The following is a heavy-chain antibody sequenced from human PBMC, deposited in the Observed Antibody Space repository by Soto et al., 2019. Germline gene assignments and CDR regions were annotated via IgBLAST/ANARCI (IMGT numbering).Heavy chain of an antibody. V-gene: IGHV4-34*01. CDR1: GGSFSGYY. J-gene: IGHJ4*02. CDR2: INHSGST. Sequence: SETLSLTCAVYGGSFSGYYWSWIRQPPGKGLEWIGEINHSGSTNYNPSLKSRVTISLDTSKNQFSLKLSSVTAADTAVYYCARGGQQLLDYWGQGTLGTVAS. CDR3: ARGGQQLLDY. D-gene: IGHD4-4*01.